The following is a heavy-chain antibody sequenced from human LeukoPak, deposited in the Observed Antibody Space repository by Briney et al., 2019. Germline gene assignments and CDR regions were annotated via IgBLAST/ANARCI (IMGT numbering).Heavy chain of an antibody. CDR2: IYSGGST. Sequence: GGSLRLSCAASGFTVGSNYLNWVRQAPGNGPEWVSVIYSGGSTYYADSVKGRFTISRDNSKNTLYLQMNSLRGEDTAVYYCAGTYYDDKGAFDSWGEGTMVTVSS. V-gene: IGHV3-53*01. CDR3: AGTYYDDKGAFDS. CDR1: GFTVGSNY. D-gene: IGHD3-22*01. J-gene: IGHJ3*02.